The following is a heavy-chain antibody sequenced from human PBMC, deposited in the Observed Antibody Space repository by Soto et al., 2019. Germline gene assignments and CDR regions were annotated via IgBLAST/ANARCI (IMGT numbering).Heavy chain of an antibody. Sequence: EVQLLESGGGLVQPGGSLRLSCAASGFTFSSYAMSWVRHAPGKGLEWVSAISGSGGSTYYADSVKGRFTISRDNSKNTLFLQMNSLRAEDTAVYYCAKEALTIFGVGEDGFDIWGRGTMVTVSS. CDR2: ISGSGGST. V-gene: IGHV3-23*01. D-gene: IGHD3-3*01. J-gene: IGHJ3*02. CDR1: GFTFSSYA. CDR3: AKEALTIFGVGEDGFDI.